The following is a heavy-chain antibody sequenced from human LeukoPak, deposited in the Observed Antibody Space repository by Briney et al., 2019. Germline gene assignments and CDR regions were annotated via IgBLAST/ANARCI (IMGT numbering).Heavy chain of an antibody. CDR2: ISSSGSTI. CDR3: AELGITMIGGV. J-gene: IGHJ6*04. Sequence: GGSLRLSCGASGFTFSSYEMNWVRQAPGKGLEWISYISSSGSTIYYADSVEGRFTISRDNAKNSLYLQMNSLRAEDTAVYYCAELGITMIGGVWGKGTTATISS. V-gene: IGHV3-48*03. CDR1: GFTFSSYE. D-gene: IGHD3-10*02.